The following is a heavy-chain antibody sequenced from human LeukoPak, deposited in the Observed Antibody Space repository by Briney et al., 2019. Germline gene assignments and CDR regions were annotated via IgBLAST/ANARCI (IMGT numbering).Heavy chain of an antibody. CDR2: ISDSGGST. CDR3: AEGVDFDY. D-gene: IGHD2-21*01. J-gene: IGHJ4*02. V-gene: IGHV3-23*01. CDR1: GFTFSRYV. Sequence: QPGGSLRLSCAASGFTFSRYVMNWVRQAPGKGLEWVSAISDSGGSTYYADSVRGRVSISRDNSKNTLYLQMNSLRAEDTAVYYCAEGVDFDYWGQGTLVTVPS.